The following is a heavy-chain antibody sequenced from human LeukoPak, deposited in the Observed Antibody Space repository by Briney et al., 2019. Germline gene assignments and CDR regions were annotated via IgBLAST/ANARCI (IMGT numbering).Heavy chain of an antibody. Sequence: SETLSLTCTVSGGSISSGSYYWSWIRQPAGKGLEWIGRIYTSGSTNHNPSLKSRVTISVDTSKNQFSLKLSSVTAADTDLYYCARDSLLPSAVGYYYMDVWGKGTTVTVSS. CDR2: IYTSGST. V-gene: IGHV4-61*02. J-gene: IGHJ6*03. D-gene: IGHD2-2*01. CDR3: ARDSLLPSAVGYYYMDV. CDR1: GGSISSGSYY.